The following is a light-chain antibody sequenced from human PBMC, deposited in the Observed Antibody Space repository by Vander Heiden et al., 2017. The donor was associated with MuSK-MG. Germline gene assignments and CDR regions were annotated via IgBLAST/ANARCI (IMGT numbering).Light chain of an antibody. CDR2: KDS. CDR3: QSSDTTAVYVV. V-gene: IGLV3-25*03. Sequence: YELPQPPSVSVSPGQTARITCSGDALPKHYTYWYQQKPGQAPLLVIYKDSERPSGIPERFSGSSSGTTVTLTISGVQAEDEADYYCQSSDTTAVYVVFGGGTTLTVL. CDR1: ALPKHY. J-gene: IGLJ2*01.